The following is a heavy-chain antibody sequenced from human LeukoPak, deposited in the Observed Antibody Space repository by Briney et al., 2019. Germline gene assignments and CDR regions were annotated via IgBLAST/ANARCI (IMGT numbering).Heavy chain of an antibody. Sequence: GGSLRLSCAASGFTFSSYWMNWVRQAPGKGLVWVSRIASDGSSTTYADSVKGRFSISRDNAKNTLYLQMNSLRVEDTALYYCARVGHCNSTSCYSGYGMDVWGQGTTVTVSS. CDR1: GFTFSSYW. D-gene: IGHD2-2*01. CDR2: IASDGSST. J-gene: IGHJ6*02. CDR3: ARVGHCNSTSCYSGYGMDV. V-gene: IGHV3-74*01.